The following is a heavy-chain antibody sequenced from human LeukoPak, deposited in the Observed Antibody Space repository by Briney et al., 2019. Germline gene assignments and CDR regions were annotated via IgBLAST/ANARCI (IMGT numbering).Heavy chain of an antibody. Sequence: PSETLSLTCTVSGGSISSGGYYWSWIRQHPGKGLEWIGYIYYSGSTYYNPSLKSRVTISVDTSKNQFSLKLSSVTAADTAVYYCARQAYYDFWSGYYTVDYWGQGTLVTVSS. CDR1: GGSISSGGYY. CDR3: ARQAYYDFWSGYYTVDY. CDR2: IYYSGST. V-gene: IGHV4-39*01. D-gene: IGHD3-3*01. J-gene: IGHJ4*02.